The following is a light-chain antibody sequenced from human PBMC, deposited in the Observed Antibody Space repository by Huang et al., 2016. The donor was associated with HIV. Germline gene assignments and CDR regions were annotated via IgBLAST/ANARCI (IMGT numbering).Light chain of an antibody. CDR1: QSVSNY. CDR3: QQRSNWPPGAT. CDR2: DTS. J-gene: IGKJ5*01. Sequence: EIVLTQSPATLSLSPGERATLSCRASQSVSNYLAWYQHKPGQAPRLLIYDTSNRTTGIPARFSGSGSGTDFTLTISSLEPEDVAVYYCQQRSNWPPGATFGQGTRLEIK. V-gene: IGKV3-11*01.